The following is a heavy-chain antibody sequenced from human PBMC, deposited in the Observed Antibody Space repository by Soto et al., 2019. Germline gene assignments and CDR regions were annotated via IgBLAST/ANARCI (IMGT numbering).Heavy chain of an antibody. CDR2: IIPMFGTA. V-gene: IGHV1-69*13. J-gene: IGHJ4*02. CDR3: ASGIQLWLRRINNGYSG. D-gene: IGHD5-18*01. Sequence: ASVKVSCKGPGSTFSTYAISWGRQAPGQKLEWMGGIIPMFGTANYAQRFQDRVTITADESTNTVYMELSSLRSEDTAVYFCASGIQLWLRRINNGYSGWGQGTLVTVSS. CDR1: GSTFSTYA.